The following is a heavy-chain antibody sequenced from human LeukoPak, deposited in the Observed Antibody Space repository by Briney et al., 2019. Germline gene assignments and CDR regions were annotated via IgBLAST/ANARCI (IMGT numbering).Heavy chain of an antibody. CDR2: FDPKDGET. Sequence: ASVKVSCKVSGYTLTELSMHWVRQAPGKGLEWMGGFDPKDGETIYAQKFQGRVTMTEDTSTDTTYMELSSLRSEDTAVYYCATERPVLWFGEYSYWGQGTLVTVSS. J-gene: IGHJ4*02. CDR1: GYTLTELS. V-gene: IGHV1-24*01. D-gene: IGHD3-10*01. CDR3: ATERPVLWFGEYSY.